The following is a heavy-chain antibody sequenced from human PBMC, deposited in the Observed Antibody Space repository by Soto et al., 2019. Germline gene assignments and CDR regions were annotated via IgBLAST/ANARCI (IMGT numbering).Heavy chain of an antibody. J-gene: IGHJ4*02. CDR2: INAGNGNT. CDR3: ARVNDYVWGSYRSHCDY. D-gene: IGHD3-16*02. Sequence: ASVPVSCQASGYTFTSYAMHWVRQAPGQRLEWMGWINAGNGNTKYSQKFQGRVTITRDTSASTAYMELSSLRSEDTAVYYCARVNDYVWGSYRSHCDYWGQGTLVTVSS. V-gene: IGHV1-3*01. CDR1: GYTFTSYA.